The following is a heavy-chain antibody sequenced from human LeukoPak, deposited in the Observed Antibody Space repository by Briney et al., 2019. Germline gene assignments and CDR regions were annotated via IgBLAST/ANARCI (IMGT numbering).Heavy chain of an antibody. CDR1: GGSFSGYY. CDR2: INHSGST. V-gene: IGHV4-34*01. J-gene: IGHJ5*02. D-gene: IGHD3-10*01. CDR3: ARVEALWFGDGGWFDP. Sequence: SETLSLTCAVYGGSFSGYYWSWIRQPPGKGLEWIGEINHSGSTNYNPSLKSRVTISVDTSKNQFSLKLSSVTAADTAVYYCARVEALWFGDGGWFDPWGQGTLVTVSS.